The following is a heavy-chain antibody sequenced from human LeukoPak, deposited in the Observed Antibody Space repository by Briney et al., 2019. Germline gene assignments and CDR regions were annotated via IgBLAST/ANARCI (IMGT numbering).Heavy chain of an antibody. CDR1: GFTFSSYG. D-gene: IGHD5-18*01. CDR2: ISGSGGST. Sequence: GGSLRLSCAASGFTFSSYGMSWVRQAPGKGLEWVSAISGSGGSTYFADCVRGRFTISRDNTKNTLYLQMNSLSADDTAVYYCAKGDSYGNKYFQHWGQGTLVTVSS. J-gene: IGHJ1*01. CDR3: AKGDSYGNKYFQH. V-gene: IGHV3-23*01.